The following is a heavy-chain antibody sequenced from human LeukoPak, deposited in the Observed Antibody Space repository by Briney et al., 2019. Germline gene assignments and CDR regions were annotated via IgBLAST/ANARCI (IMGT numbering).Heavy chain of an antibody. CDR2: IGSEGST. CDR1: GFIFNSYA. D-gene: IGHD2/OR15-2a*01. Sequence: GGSLRLSCAASGFIFNSYAMTWVRQAPGKGLEWVSAIGSEGSTYYADSVKGRFTISRDNSKNTLYLEMNSLRADDTAIYYCAKGIKSPGDPWGQGTLVTVSS. V-gene: IGHV3-23*01. J-gene: IGHJ5*02. CDR3: AKGIKSPGDP.